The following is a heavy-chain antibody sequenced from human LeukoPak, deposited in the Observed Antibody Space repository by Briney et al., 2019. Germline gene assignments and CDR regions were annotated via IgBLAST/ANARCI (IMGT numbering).Heavy chain of an antibody. V-gene: IGHV4-4*07. CDR1: GGSISSYY. Sequence: SETLSLTCTVSGGSISSYYWSRIRQPAGKGREGIGRIYTSGRTNYNPSLKSRVTMSVDTSKNQFSLKLSSVTAADTAVYYCASSGGSWVEPGAFDIWGQGTMVTVSS. D-gene: IGHD2-15*01. CDR3: ASSGGSWVEPGAFDI. CDR2: IYTSGRT. J-gene: IGHJ3*02.